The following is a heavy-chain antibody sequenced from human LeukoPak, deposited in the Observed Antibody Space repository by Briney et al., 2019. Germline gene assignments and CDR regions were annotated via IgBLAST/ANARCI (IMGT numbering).Heavy chain of an antibody. CDR3: ARIDYYDSRGYYYEVLE. D-gene: IGHD3-22*01. CDR1: GYNFTSFG. CDR2: IRAYKAYT. Sequence: ASVKVSWKGSGYNFTSFGISWVRQAPGQGLEWMGWIRAYKAYTKYAKKLQGRVTMTTDKHTSTAYMELRRLRSDDTAVYYCARIDYYDSRGYYYEVLEWGQGTLVSVSS. V-gene: IGHV1-18*01. J-gene: IGHJ4*02.